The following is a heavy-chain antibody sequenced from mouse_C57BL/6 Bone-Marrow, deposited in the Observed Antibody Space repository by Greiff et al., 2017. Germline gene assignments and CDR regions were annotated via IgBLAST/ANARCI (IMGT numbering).Heavy chain of an antibody. CDR3: ARFDTTVVTPYYFDY. Sequence: QVQLQQPGAELVMPGASVKLSCKASGYTFTSYWMHWVKQRPGQGLEWIGEIAPSDSYTNYNQKFKGKSTLTVDKSSSTAYMQLSSLTSEDSAVYYCARFDTTVVTPYYFDYWGQGTTLTVSS. J-gene: IGHJ2*01. CDR1: GYTFTSYW. D-gene: IGHD1-1*01. CDR2: IAPSDSYT. V-gene: IGHV1-69*01.